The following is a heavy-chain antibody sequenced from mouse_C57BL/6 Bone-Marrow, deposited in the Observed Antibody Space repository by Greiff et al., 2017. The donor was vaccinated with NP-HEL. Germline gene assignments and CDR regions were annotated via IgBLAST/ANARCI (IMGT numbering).Heavy chain of an antibody. J-gene: IGHJ3*01. CDR2: IDPSDSYT. Sequence: QVQLQQPGAELVKPGASVKLSCKASGYTFTSYWMQWVKQRPGQGLEWIGEIDPSDSYTNYNQKFKGKATLTVDTSSSTAYMQLSSLTSEASAVYYCARGGTGWFAYWGQGTLVTVSA. CDR1: GYTFTSYW. V-gene: IGHV1-50*01. D-gene: IGHD3-3*01. CDR3: ARGGTGWFAY.